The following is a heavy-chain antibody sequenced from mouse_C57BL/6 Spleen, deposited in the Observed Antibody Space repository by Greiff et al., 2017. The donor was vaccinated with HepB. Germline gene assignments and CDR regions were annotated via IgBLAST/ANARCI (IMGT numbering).Heavy chain of an antibody. CDR2: IDPENGDT. J-gene: IGHJ4*01. CDR1: GFNIKDDY. D-gene: IGHD3-2*02. V-gene: IGHV14-4*01. CDR3: TTGQLRDY. Sequence: VQLQQSGAELVRPGASVKLSCTASGFNIKDDYMHWVKQRPEQGLEWIGWIDPENGDTEYASKFQGKATITADTSSNTAYLQLSSLTSEDTAVYYCTTGQLRDYWGQGTSVTVSS.